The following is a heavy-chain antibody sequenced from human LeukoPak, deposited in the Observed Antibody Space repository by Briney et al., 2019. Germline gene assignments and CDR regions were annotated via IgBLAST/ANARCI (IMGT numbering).Heavy chain of an antibody. V-gene: IGHV3-53*01. D-gene: IGHD3-16*01. J-gene: IGHJ3*02. CDR3: ARDPEGGAFDM. Sequence: GGSLRLSCAASGFTVSSNYMSWVRQAPGKGLEWVSVIYSGGSTYYADSVKGRFTISRDNAKNLMFLQMNNLRADDTAVYYCARDPEGGAFDMWGQGTMVTVSS. CDR1: GFTVSSNY. CDR2: IYSGGST.